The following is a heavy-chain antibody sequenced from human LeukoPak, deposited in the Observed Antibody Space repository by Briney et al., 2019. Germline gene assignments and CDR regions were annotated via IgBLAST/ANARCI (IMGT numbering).Heavy chain of an antibody. V-gene: IGHV5-51*01. CDR1: GYIFTTNW. J-gene: IGHJ4*02. CDR3: AIRSYYDTRGYYYFDY. Sequence: RGESLKISCKGSGYIFTTNWIGWVRQMPGKGLEWMGIIYPADSDTRYSPSFQGQVTISVDRSINTAYLQWSSLKASDTAMYYCAIRSYYDTRGYYYFDYWGQGTLVTVSA. CDR2: IYPADSDT. D-gene: IGHD3-22*01.